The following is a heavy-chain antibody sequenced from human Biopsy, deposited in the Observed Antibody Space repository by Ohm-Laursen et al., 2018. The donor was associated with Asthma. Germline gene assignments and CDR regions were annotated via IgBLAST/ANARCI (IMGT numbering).Heavy chain of an antibody. D-gene: IGHD3-3*01. J-gene: IGHJ4*02. CDR1: GFTFSSYA. CDR2: ISYDGSNK. CDR3: ARDVMEWYLPAFDF. Sequence: RSLRLSCAASGFTFSSYAMYWVRQAPGKGLEWVALISYDGSNKSYADSVNGRFTVSRDDSKNTLYLQMNSLRPDDTAVYYCARDVMEWYLPAFDFWGQGTLVTVSS. V-gene: IGHV3-30-3*01.